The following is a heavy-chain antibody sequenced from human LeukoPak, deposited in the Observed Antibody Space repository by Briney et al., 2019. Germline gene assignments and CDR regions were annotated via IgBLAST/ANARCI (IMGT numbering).Heavy chain of an antibody. CDR3: ARQIGNAKYFVDY. CDR2: IFYSGST. D-gene: IGHD2/OR15-2a*01. V-gene: IGHV4-39*01. CDR1: GGPISSSSFY. Sequence: SETLSLTCTVSGGPISSSSFYWGWIRQPPGKGLEWIGSIFYSGSTYSNPSLKSRVTISVDTSNNQFSLKLSSVTAADTAVYYCARQIGNAKYFVDYWGQGTLVTVSS. J-gene: IGHJ4*02.